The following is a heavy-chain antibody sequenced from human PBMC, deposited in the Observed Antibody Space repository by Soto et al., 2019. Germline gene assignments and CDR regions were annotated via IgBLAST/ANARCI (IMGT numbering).Heavy chain of an antibody. CDR3: VRPQYDFWSGYYTGHDTFDM. CDR2: INPSSGGK. V-gene: IGHV1-2*04. J-gene: IGHJ3*02. CDR1: GYTFTDYY. Sequence: ASVKVSCKASGYTFTDYYIHWVRQAPGQGLEWMGWINPSSGGKKYGQKFQGWVTMTGDTSISTAYTELTRLTSDDTAVYYCVRPQYDFWSGYYTGHDTFDMWGQGTMVTVSS. D-gene: IGHD3-3*01.